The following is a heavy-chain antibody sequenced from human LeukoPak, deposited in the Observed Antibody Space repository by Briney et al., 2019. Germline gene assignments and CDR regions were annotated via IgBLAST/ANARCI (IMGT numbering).Heavy chain of an antibody. CDR3: AREASGTRGYYYYGLNV. CDR2: IIPMYGTT. D-gene: IGHD6-13*01. Sequence: ASVKVSCTASGGTLSSYAINWVRQAPGQGLEWMGPIIPMYGTTYYAQKFEGRVAISADESTGTAYLEVSSLRSDDTAVYYCAREASGTRGYYYYGLNVWGGGTTVIVSS. CDR1: GGTLSSYA. J-gene: IGHJ6*04. V-gene: IGHV1-69*13.